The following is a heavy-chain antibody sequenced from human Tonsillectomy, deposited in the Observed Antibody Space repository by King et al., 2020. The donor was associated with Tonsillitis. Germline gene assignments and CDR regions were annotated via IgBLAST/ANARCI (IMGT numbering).Heavy chain of an antibody. CDR2: INHSGGY. D-gene: IGHD3-16*01. CDR3: AREGGGHYYYYFMDV. Sequence: HVQLQQWGAGLLKPSETLSLTCAVYVGSFSAYYWSWIRQPPGQGLEWVGEINHSGGYNFNPSLKSRLILSVETSKNQFFLTLSSVTAADTAVYYCAREGGGHYYYYFMDVWGKGTTVTVSS. CDR1: VGSFSAYY. J-gene: IGHJ6*03. V-gene: IGHV4-34*01.